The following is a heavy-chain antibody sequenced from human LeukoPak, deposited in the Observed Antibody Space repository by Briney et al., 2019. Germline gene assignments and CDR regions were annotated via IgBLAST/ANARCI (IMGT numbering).Heavy chain of an antibody. V-gene: IGHV3-48*03. CDR3: AKGYSGYLDY. CDR2: ITSSGRTT. J-gene: IGHJ4*02. Sequence: PGGSLRLSCAASGSTFSGYEMNWVRQAPGKGLEWVSYITSSGRTTHNADSVKGRFTISRDNSKNTLYLQMNSLRAEDTAVYYCAKGYSGYLDYWGQGTLVTVSA. CDR1: GSTFSGYE. D-gene: IGHD5-12*01.